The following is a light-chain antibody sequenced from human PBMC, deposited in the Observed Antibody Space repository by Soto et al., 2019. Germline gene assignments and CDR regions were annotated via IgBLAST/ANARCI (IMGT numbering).Light chain of an antibody. Sequence: DSEMTQSPDALSVSLGERATLNCKSSQSVLYSSNNRNYLVWYQQKPGQPPKLLISWASTRESGVPDRFSGSGSGTDFTLTISSLQTEDVAVYYCQQYFTTPLPFGGGTKAAI. CDR1: QSVLYSSNNRNY. J-gene: IGKJ4*01. CDR3: QQYFTTPLP. CDR2: WAS. V-gene: IGKV4-1*01.